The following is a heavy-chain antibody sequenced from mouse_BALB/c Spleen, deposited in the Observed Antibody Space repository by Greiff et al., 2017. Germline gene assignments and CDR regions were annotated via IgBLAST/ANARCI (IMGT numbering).Heavy chain of an antibody. J-gene: IGHJ2*01. V-gene: IGHV14-3*02. CDR3: ARWHYGSSLDY. CDR2: IDPANGNT. D-gene: IGHD1-1*01. Sequence: VQLQQSGAELVKPGASVKLSCTASGFNIKDTYMHWVKQRPEQGLEWIGRIDPANGNTKYDPKFQGKATITADTSSNTAYLQLSSLTSEDTAVYYCARWHYGSSLDYGGQGTTLTVSS. CDR1: GFNIKDTY.